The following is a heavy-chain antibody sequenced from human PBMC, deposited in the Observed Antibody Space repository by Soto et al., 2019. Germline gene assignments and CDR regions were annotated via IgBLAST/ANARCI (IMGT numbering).Heavy chain of an antibody. V-gene: IGHV3-53*01. J-gene: IGHJ4*02. CDR2: IYSGGST. Sequence: PGGSLRLSCAASGFTVSSNDMNWIRQAPGKGLEWVSIIYSGGSTDYADSVKGRFTISRDNSKNTLYLQMNSLRAEDTAVYYCAKDSSGSPTHYWGQGTLVTVSS. CDR1: GFTVSSND. D-gene: IGHD1-26*01. CDR3: AKDSSGSPTHY.